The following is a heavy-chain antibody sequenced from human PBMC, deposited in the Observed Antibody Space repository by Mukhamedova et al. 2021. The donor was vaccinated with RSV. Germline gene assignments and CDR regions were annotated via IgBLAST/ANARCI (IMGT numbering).Heavy chain of an antibody. D-gene: IGHD3-10*01. CDR3: AREVLARVGGDYFDY. V-gene: IGHV3-72*01. Sequence: DWVRQAPGKALEWLGRTGNKANSCTTEYAASVKGRFTISRDDSKNSLYLQMNSLKSEATAAYYCAREVLARVGGDYFDYWGRGTLV. J-gene: IGHJ4*02. CDR2: TGNKANSCTT.